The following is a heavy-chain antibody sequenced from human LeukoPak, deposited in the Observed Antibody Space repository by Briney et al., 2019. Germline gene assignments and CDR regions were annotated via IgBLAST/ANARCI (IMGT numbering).Heavy chain of an antibody. D-gene: IGHD4-17*01. V-gene: IGHV1-69*01. CDR2: IIPTFGTA. CDR1: GGTFSSYA. CDR3: ARDSHLYGAFDI. Sequence: GASVKVSCKASGGTFSSYAISWVRQAPGQGLEWMGGIIPTFGTANYAQKFQGRVTITADESTSTAYMELSSLRSEDTAVYYCARDSHLYGAFDIWGQGTMVTVSS. J-gene: IGHJ3*02.